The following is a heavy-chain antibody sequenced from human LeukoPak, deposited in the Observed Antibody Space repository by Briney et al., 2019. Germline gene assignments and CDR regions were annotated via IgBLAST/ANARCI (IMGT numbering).Heavy chain of an antibody. Sequence: GGSLRLSCAASGFTFSDYFMSWIRQAPGKGLEWVSYISSSGSTIYYADSVKGRFTISRDNAKNSLYLQMNSLRAEDTAVYYCARVSIAARNFDYWGQGTLVTVSS. CDR1: GFTFSDYF. CDR2: ISSSGSTI. J-gene: IGHJ4*02. V-gene: IGHV3-11*01. CDR3: ARVSIAARNFDY. D-gene: IGHD6-6*01.